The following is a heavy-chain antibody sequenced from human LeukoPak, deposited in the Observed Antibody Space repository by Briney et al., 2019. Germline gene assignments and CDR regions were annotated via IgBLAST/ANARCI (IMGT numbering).Heavy chain of an antibody. J-gene: IGHJ3*02. CDR3: ARDWGVNAFDI. D-gene: IGHD3-16*01. V-gene: IGHV3-7*01. CDR2: IKQDGSEK. Sequence: GGSLRLSCAASGFTFSSLWMSWVRQAPGKGLEWMANIKQDGSEKYYVDSVKGRFTISRDNAKNSLYLQMNSLRAEDTAVYYCARDWGVNAFDIWGQGTMVTVSS. CDR1: GFTFSSLW.